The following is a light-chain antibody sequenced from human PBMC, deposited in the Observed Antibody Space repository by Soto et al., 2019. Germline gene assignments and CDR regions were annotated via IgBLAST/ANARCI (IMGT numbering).Light chain of an antibody. Sequence: EITLTQSPATLSLSPGERASLSCRASQSVTTYLAWYQHKPGQPPRLLIYDASTRATGIPDWFSGSGSGTDFTLTTSSLEPEDFGVYYCQQRSNWPPLITFGPGTKVDL. CDR3: QQRSNWPPLIT. V-gene: IGKV3-11*01. CDR1: QSVTTY. CDR2: DAS. J-gene: IGKJ3*01.